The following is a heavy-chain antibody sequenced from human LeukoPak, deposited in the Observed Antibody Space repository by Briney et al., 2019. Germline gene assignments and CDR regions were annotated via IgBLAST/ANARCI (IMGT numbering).Heavy chain of an antibody. D-gene: IGHD6-19*01. J-gene: IGHJ6*02. Sequence: GGSLRLSCAASGFTFSSYSMSWVRQAPGKGLEWVSYISSSSSTIYYADSVKGRFTISRDNAKNSLYLQMNSLRDEDTAVYYCARSGGGSGWYPYYYGMDVWGQGTTVTVSS. CDR2: ISSSSSTI. CDR1: GFTFSSYS. V-gene: IGHV3-48*02. CDR3: ARSGGGSGWYPYYYGMDV.